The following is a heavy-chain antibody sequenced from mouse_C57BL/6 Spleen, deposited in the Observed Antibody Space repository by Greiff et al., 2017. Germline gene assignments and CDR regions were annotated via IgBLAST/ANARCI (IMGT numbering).Heavy chain of an antibody. Sequence: VQLQQPGAELVKPGASVKLSCKASGYTFTSYWMHWVKQRPGQGLEWIGMIHPNSGSTNYNEKFKSKATLTVDKSSSTAYMQLSSLTSEDSAVYYSATHGSSWYIDVWGTGTTVTVSS. CDR3: ATHGSSWYIDV. J-gene: IGHJ1*03. V-gene: IGHV1-64*01. CDR1: GYTFTSYW. CDR2: IHPNSGST. D-gene: IGHD1-1*01.